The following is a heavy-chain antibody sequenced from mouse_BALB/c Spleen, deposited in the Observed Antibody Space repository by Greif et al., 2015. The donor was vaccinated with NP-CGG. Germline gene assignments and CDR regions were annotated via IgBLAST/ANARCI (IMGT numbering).Heavy chain of an antibody. CDR3: ARRYYGSSSPFAY. Sequence: VQLKQSGPELVKPGASVKISCKTSGYTFTEYTMHWVKQSRGKSLEWIGGINPNNGGTSYNQKFKGKATLTVDKSSSTAYMELRSLTSEDSAVYYCARRYYGSSSPFAYWGQGTLVTVSA. D-gene: IGHD1-1*01. CDR2: INPNNGGT. J-gene: IGHJ3*01. CDR1: GYTFTEYT. V-gene: IGHV1-18*01.